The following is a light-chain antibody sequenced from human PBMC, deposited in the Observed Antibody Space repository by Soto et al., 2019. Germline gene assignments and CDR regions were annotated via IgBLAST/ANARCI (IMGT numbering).Light chain of an antibody. Sequence: QSVLTQPASVSGSPGQSITISCTGNSSDVGGYNYVSWYQQHPGKAPKLMIYDGRNRPSGVSNRFSGSKSANTASLTISGLQAEDEDDYYCSSYTSSSLVVFGGGTKVTVL. CDR3: SSYTSSSLVV. J-gene: IGLJ2*01. CDR2: DGR. V-gene: IGLV2-14*01. CDR1: SSDVGGYNY.